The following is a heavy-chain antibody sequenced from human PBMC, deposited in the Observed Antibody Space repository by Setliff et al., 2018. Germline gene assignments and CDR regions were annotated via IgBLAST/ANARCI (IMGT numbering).Heavy chain of an antibody. J-gene: IGHJ6*02. Sequence: GGSLRLSCAASGLTFNSYAMSWVRQAPGKGLEWVSTVSVSGDNTYYTDSVKGRFTTSRDNSKNTLYLQMNSLTNEDTAVYYCAKDSLEVVIALHGMDVWGQGTTVTVSS. CDR2: VSVSGDNT. V-gene: IGHV3-23*01. D-gene: IGHD2-21*01. CDR3: AKDSLEVVIALHGMDV. CDR1: GLTFNSYA.